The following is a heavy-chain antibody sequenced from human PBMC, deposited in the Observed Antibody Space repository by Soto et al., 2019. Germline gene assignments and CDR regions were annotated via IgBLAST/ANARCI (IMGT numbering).Heavy chain of an antibody. CDR2: ISRSSSDI. V-gene: IGHV3-21*01. Sequence: GGSLRLSCAASGFTFNTYVMNWVRQAPGKGLEWVSSISRSSSDIYYADSVKGRFTISRDNTKNSLYLQMNSLRAEDTAVYYCARETYYDSSASFANWGQGTPVTVS. J-gene: IGHJ4*02. CDR1: GFTFNTYV. D-gene: IGHD3-22*01. CDR3: ARETYYDSSASFAN.